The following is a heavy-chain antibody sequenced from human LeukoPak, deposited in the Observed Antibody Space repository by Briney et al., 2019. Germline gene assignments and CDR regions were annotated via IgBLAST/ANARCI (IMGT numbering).Heavy chain of an antibody. J-gene: IGHJ4*02. Sequence: PGGSLRLSCAASGFTFSSYAMHWVRQAPGKGLEWVAVISYDGSNKYYADSVKGRFTISRDNSKNTLYLQMNSLRAEDTAVYYCARDRIAAAGPFDNWGQGNLLTVSS. CDR1: GFTFSSYA. D-gene: IGHD6-13*01. V-gene: IGHV3-30-3*01. CDR3: ARDRIAAAGPFDN. CDR2: ISYDGSNK.